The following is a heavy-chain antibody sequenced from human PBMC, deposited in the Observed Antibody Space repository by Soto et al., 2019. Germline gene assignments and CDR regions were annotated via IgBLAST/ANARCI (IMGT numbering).Heavy chain of an antibody. CDR2: IYYSGST. Sequence: PSETLSLTCTVSGGSISSYYWSWIRQPPGKGLEWIGYIYYSGSTNYNPSLKSRVTISVDTSKNQFSLKLSSVTAADTAVYYCARQVLQSGGYSSGWYYYYYGMDVWGQGTTVTVSS. CDR3: ARQVLQSGGYSSGWYYYYYGMDV. V-gene: IGHV4-59*08. D-gene: IGHD6-19*01. J-gene: IGHJ6*02. CDR1: GGSISSYY.